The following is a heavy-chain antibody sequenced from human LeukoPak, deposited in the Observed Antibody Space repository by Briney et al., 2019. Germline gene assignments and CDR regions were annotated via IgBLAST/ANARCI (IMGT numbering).Heavy chain of an antibody. CDR1: GFTFSNYE. D-gene: IGHD3-16*01. Sequence: GGSLRLSCAASGFTFSNYEMNWVRQAPGKGLEWVSYIGSSGSVIYYADSVRGRFTISRDNAKNSLYLQMNSLRDEDSAVYYCTRDWGRFDIWGQGTMVTVSS. J-gene: IGHJ3*02. V-gene: IGHV3-48*02. CDR2: IGSSGSVI. CDR3: TRDWGRFDI.